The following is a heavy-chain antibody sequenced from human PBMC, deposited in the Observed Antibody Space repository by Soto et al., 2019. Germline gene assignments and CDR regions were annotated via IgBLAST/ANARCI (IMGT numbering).Heavy chain of an antibody. CDR1: GYSFTSYW. CDR2: IDPSDSYT. V-gene: IGHV5-10-1*01. CDR3: AISGYSYGQDYYGMDV. J-gene: IGHJ6*02. D-gene: IGHD5-18*01. Sequence: PGESLKISCKGSGYSFTSYWISWVRQMPGKGLEWMGRIDPSDSYTNYSPSFQGHVTISADKSISTAYLQWSSLKASDTAMYYCAISGYSYGQDYYGMDVWGQGTTVTVSS.